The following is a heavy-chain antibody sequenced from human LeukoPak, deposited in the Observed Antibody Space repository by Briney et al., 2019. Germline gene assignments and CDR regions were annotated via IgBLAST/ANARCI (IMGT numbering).Heavy chain of an antibody. CDR2: ISYDGSNK. V-gene: IGHV3-30*18. Sequence: GGSLRLSCAASGFTFSSYGMHWVRQAPGKGLEWVAVISYDGSNKYYADSVKGRFTISRDNSKNTLYLQMNSLRAEDTAVYYCAKRAVIYSGYDLGDFDYWGQGTLVTVTS. CDR3: AKRAVIYSGYDLGDFDY. CDR1: GFTFSSYG. D-gene: IGHD5-12*01. J-gene: IGHJ4*02.